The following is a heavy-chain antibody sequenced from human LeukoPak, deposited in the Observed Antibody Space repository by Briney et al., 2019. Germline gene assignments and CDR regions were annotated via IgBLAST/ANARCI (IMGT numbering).Heavy chain of an antibody. CDR3: AKDAPVWYQLPDPYNYFDY. V-gene: IGHV3-23*01. J-gene: IGHJ4*02. CDR2: ISGSGGST. D-gene: IGHD2-2*01. CDR1: GFTFDDYA. Sequence: PGRSLRLSCAASGFTFDDYAMYWVRQAPGRGLEWVSAISGSGGSTYYADSVKGRFTISRDNSKNTLYLQMNSLRAEDTAVYYCAKDAPVWYQLPDPYNYFDYWGQGTLVTVSS.